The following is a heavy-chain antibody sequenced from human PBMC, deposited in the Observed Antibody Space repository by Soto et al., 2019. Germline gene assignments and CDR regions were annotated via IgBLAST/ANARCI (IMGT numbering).Heavy chain of an antibody. V-gene: IGHV3-48*02. CDR1: TSTFSRYG. D-gene: IGHD4-17*01. CDR2: ISPSGVTI. CDR3: VRGGTTVATIADP. J-gene: IGHJ5*02. Sequence: EVLRVDSGGGLVQSGGSLRLSCAAATSTFSRYGMNWVRQAPGQGLEWISFISPSGVTIYYADSVRGRFTISRDNAKNSLFLQMNTMRDDDTAVYYCVRGGTTVATIADPLGQGTLVTFSS.